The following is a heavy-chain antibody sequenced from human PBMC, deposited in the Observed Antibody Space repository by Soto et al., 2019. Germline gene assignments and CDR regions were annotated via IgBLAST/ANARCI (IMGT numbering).Heavy chain of an antibody. CDR2: INSDGTTI. V-gene: IGHV3-74*01. D-gene: IGHD3-10*01. CDR1: GFNFGPFW. Sequence: GGSLRLSCAASGFNFGPFWMHWVRQAPGKGLVWVSHINSDGTTIVYADSVKGRFTISRDNAKNTLYLQMNSLRVEDTAVYFCVRDRGYPDSFDIWGPGTLVTVSS. J-gene: IGHJ3*02. CDR3: VRDRGYPDSFDI.